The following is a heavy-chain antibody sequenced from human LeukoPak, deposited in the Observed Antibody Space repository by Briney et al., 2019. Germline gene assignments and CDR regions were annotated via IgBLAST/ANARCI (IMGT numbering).Heavy chain of an antibody. Sequence: ASVKVSCKASGYTFTCYGISWVRQAPGQGLEWMGWISAYNGNTNYAQKLQGRVTMTTHTSTSTAYMELRSLRSDDTAVYYCAREGFTISPYYYMDVWGKGTTVTVSS. D-gene: IGHD3-3*01. J-gene: IGHJ6*03. CDR2: ISAYNGNT. V-gene: IGHV1-18*01. CDR1: GYTFTCYG. CDR3: AREGFTISPYYYMDV.